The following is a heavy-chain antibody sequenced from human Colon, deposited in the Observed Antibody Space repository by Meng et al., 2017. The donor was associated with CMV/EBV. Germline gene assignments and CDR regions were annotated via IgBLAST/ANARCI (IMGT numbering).Heavy chain of an antibody. CDR3: AASGYSYGSIFDY. J-gene: IGHJ4*02. CDR2: IKQDGSEK. CDR1: GFTFSSYW. V-gene: IGHV3-7*01. D-gene: IGHD5-18*01. Sequence: GESLRLSCAASGFTFSSYWMSWVRQAPGKGLEWVANIKQDGSEKYYVDSVKGRFTISRDNAKNSLYLQMNSLRAEDTAVYYCAASGYSYGSIFDYWGQGTLVTVSS.